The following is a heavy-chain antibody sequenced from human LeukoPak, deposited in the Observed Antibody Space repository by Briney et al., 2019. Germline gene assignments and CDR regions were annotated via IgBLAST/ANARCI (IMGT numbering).Heavy chain of an antibody. CDR1: GGSFSGYY. CDR2: INHSGST. J-gene: IGHJ6*03. Sequence: SETLSLTCAVYGGSFSGYYWSWIRQPPGKGLEWIGEINHSGSTNYNPSLKSRVTISVDTSKNQFSLKLSSVTAADTAVYYCARLVVVPAGALYYYYYMDVWGKGTTVTVSS. D-gene: IGHD2-2*01. CDR3: ARLVVVPAGALYYYYYMDV. V-gene: IGHV4-34*01.